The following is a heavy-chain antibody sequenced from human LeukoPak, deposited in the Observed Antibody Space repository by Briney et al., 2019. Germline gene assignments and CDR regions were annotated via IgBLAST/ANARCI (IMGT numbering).Heavy chain of an antibody. Sequence: GASVKVSCKASGYTFTGYYMHWVRQAPGQGLEWMGWINPNSGGTNYAQKFQGRVTMTRDTSISTAYMELSRLRSDDTAVYYCARGASKITFGGVMTHFDYWGQGTLVTVSS. CDR2: INPNSGGT. V-gene: IGHV1-2*02. CDR1: GYTFTGYY. CDR3: ARGASKITFGGVMTHFDY. J-gene: IGHJ4*02. D-gene: IGHD3-16*01.